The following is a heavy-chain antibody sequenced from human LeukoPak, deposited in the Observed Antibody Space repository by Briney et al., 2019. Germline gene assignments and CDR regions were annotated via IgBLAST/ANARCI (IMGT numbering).Heavy chain of an antibody. D-gene: IGHD6-13*01. Sequence: GGSLRLSCAASGFTFSRYWMTWVRQAPGKGLEWVANIKQDGSEKDYVDSVKGRFTIPRDNAKNSLYLQMNSLRAEDTAVYYCARAGGSSWADYWGQGTLVTVSS. CDR3: ARAGGSSWADY. CDR1: GFTFSRYW. J-gene: IGHJ4*02. CDR2: IKQDGSEK. V-gene: IGHV3-7*01.